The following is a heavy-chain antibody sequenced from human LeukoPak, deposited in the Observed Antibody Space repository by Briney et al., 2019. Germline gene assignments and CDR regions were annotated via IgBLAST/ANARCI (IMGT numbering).Heavy chain of an antibody. CDR2: IYYLGSA. D-gene: IGHD4-11*01. CDR1: GDSISGFY. Sequence: SETLSLTCTVSGDSISGFYWSWIRQPPGRGLEYIGYIYYLGSANYNPSLRSRVTISVDTSKNQFSLNMSSVTAADTAVYYCARGGPTTVAAPYDSWGQGTLVTVSS. V-gene: IGHV4-59*01. CDR3: ARGGPTTVAAPYDS. J-gene: IGHJ4*02.